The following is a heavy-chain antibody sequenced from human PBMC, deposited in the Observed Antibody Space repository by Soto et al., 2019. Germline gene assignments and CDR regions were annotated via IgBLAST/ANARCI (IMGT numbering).Heavy chain of an antibody. J-gene: IGHJ4*02. CDR1: GGTFSSYA. D-gene: IGHD2-21*02. Sequence: GASVKVSCKASGGTFSSYAISWVRQAPGQGLEWMGGIIPIFGTANYAQKFQGRVTTTRDTSASTAYMELSSLRSEDTAVYYCARSIVVVTALDYWGQGTLVTVSS. V-gene: IGHV1-69*05. CDR2: IIPIFGTA. CDR3: ARSIVVVTALDY.